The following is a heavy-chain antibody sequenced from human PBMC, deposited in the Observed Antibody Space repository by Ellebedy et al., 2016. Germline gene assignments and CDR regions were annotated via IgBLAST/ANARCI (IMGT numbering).Heavy chain of an antibody. CDR1: GGSISSYY. D-gene: IGHD2-2*02. Sequence: SETLSLTCTVSGGSISSYYWSWIRQPPGKGLEWIGYIYYTGSTNYNPSLKSRVTISVDTSKNQFSLKLTSVTAADTAVYYCARKNHYTYGMDIWGQGTTVTVSS. J-gene: IGHJ6*02. V-gene: IGHV4-59*01. CDR3: ARKNHYTYGMDI. CDR2: IYYTGST.